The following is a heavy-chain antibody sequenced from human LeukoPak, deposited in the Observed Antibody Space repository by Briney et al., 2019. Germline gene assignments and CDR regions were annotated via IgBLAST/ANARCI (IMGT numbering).Heavy chain of an antibody. D-gene: IGHD4-4*01. CDR3: ARGDRVTTCFDY. J-gene: IGHJ4*02. CDR1: GFTFSSYA. CDR2: ISYDGSNK. V-gene: IGHV3-30-3*01. Sequence: GGSLRLSCAASGFTFSSYAMHWVRQAPGKGLEWVAVISYDGSNKYYADSVKGRFTISRDNSKNTLYLQINSLRAEDTAVYYCARGDRVTTCFDYWGQGTLVTVSS.